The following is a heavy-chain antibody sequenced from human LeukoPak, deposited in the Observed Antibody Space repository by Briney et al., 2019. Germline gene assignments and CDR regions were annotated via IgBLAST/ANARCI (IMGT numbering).Heavy chain of an antibody. V-gene: IGHV4-61*01. CDR1: GGSVSSGSYY. Sequence: SETLSLTCTVSGGSVSSGSYYWSWIRQPPGKGLEWIGYIYYSGSTNYNPSLKSRVTISVDTSKNQFSLKLSSVTAADTAVYYCARDPPVRHWGQGTLVTVSS. CDR3: ARDPPVRH. CDR2: IYYSGST. J-gene: IGHJ1*01.